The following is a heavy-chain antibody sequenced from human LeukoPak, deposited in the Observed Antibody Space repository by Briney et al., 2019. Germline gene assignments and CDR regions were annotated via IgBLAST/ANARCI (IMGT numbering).Heavy chain of an antibody. CDR2: INHSGST. J-gene: IGHJ1*01. V-gene: IGHV4-34*01. D-gene: IGHD3-10*01. Sequence: SETLSLTCAVYGGSFSGYYWSWIRQPPGKGLEWIGEINHSGSTNYNPSLKSRVTISVDTSKNQFSLKLSSVTAADTAVYYCASASSAQGFFQRWGQGTLVTVSS. CDR3: ASASSAQGFFQR. CDR1: GGSFSGYY.